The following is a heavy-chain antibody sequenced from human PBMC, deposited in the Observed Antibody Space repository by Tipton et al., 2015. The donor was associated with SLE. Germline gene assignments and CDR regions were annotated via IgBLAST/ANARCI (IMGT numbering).Heavy chain of an antibody. CDR1: GASISSSSYY. CDR2: NDYSGST. CDR3: ARHPSLIIAAPN. Sequence: TLSLTCTVSGASISSSSYYWSWIRQPPGKGLEWIGNNDYSGSTYYNPSLKSRVTISVDTSKNQFSLKLKFVTAADTAVYFCARHPSLIIAAPNWGQGTLVTVSS. V-gene: IGHV4-39*01. D-gene: IGHD6-6*01. J-gene: IGHJ4*02.